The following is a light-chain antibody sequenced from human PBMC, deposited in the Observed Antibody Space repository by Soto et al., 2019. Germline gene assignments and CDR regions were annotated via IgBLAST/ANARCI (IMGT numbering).Light chain of an antibody. J-gene: IGKJ2*01. Sequence: EIVMTQSPATMSLSPGYRAALSCRASQSVGTNLAWYQQKPGQAPTLLIYDASTRATRLPDRFSGSGSGTEFNLTITSLQSEDFAIYYCQQYNNWPQDFTFGQGTKVDIK. CDR2: DAS. CDR1: QSVGTN. V-gene: IGKV3-15*01. CDR3: QQYNNWPQDFT.